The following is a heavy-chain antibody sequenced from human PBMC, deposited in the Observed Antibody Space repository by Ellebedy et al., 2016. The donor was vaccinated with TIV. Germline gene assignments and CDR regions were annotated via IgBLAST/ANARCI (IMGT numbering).Heavy chain of an antibody. J-gene: IGHJ4*02. CDR2: ISGSGGST. CDR3: ARAPGGEFDY. CDR1: GLTFSSYA. V-gene: IGHV3-23*01. Sequence: GGSLRLSCAASGLTFSSYAMSWVRPAPGKGLAWVSAISGSGGSTYYADSVKGRFTISRDNAKNSLYQQMNSLRGEDTAVYYCARAPGGEFDYWGQGTLVTVSS. D-gene: IGHD3-16*01.